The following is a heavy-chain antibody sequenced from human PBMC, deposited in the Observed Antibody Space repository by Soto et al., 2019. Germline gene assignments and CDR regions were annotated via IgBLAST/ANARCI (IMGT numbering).Heavy chain of an antibody. CDR2: IYYSGST. V-gene: IGHV4-59*01. Sequence: QVQLQESGPGLVKPSETLSLTCTVSGASITNYYWSWIRQPPGKGLQWIGYIYYSGSTNYNPSLKSRVTMSIDPSKKQFSLNLSSVTAADTAVYYCARDHSVRGIIRRNYGLDVWGQGTTVTVSS. CDR3: ARDHSVRGIIRRNYGLDV. CDR1: GASITNYY. J-gene: IGHJ6*02. D-gene: IGHD3-10*01.